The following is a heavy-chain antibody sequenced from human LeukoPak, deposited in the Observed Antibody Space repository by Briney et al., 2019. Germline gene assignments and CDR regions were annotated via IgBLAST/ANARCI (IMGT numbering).Heavy chain of an antibody. CDR1: GGTFSSYA. CDR3: ASGDIVVVPAAMHSGYFQH. Sequence: EASVTVSFKASGGTFSSYAISWVRQAPGQGLEWMGGIIPIFGTANYAQKFQGRVTITADESTSTAYMELSSLRSEDTAVYYCASGDIVVVPAAMHSGYFQHWGQGTLVTVSS. V-gene: IGHV1-69*13. D-gene: IGHD2-2*01. CDR2: IIPIFGTA. J-gene: IGHJ1*01.